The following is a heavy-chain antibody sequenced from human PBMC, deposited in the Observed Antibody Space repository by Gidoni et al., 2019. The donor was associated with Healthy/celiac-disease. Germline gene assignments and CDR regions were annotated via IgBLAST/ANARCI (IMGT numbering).Heavy chain of an antibody. CDR1: GFTFSSYD. D-gene: IGHD2-2*01. CDR2: ISGSGGST. V-gene: IGHV3-23*01. Sequence: EVQLLESGGGLVQPGGSLRLSCAASGFTFSSYDLSWVRQAPGTGLEWVSAISGSGGSTYYADSVKGRFTISRDNSKNTLYLQMNSLRAEDTAVYYCAKEVVPAAMGYYYYYMDVWGKGTTVTVSS. J-gene: IGHJ6*03. CDR3: AKEVVPAAMGYYYYYMDV.